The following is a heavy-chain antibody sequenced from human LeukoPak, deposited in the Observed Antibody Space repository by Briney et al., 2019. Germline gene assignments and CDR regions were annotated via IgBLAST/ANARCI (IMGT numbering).Heavy chain of an antibody. J-gene: IGHJ4*02. Sequence: GGSLRLSCTASGFTFSSNYMSWVRQAPGKGLEWVSVIYSGGSTYYADSVKGRFTISRDNAKNSLYLQMNSLRAEDTALYYCAKGSSNYYGSGSYYSWGQGTLVTVSS. CDR1: GFTFSSNY. D-gene: IGHD3-10*01. CDR2: IYSGGST. CDR3: AKGSSNYYGSGSYYS. V-gene: IGHV3-53*05.